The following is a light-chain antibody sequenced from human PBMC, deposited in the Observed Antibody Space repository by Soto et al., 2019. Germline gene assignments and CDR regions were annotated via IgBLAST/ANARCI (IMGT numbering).Light chain of an antibody. V-gene: IGLV1-40*01. CDR2: AVS. Sequence: QPVLTQPPSVSGAPGQRVIISCTGSSSNIGGGYDVHWYQQLPGTVPKLLIYAVSDRPSGVPDRFSGSKSVTSGSLAITGLQADDESDYYCQSYDSSLSGWVFGGGTKLTVL. J-gene: IGLJ3*02. CDR1: SSNIGGGYD. CDR3: QSYDSSLSGWV.